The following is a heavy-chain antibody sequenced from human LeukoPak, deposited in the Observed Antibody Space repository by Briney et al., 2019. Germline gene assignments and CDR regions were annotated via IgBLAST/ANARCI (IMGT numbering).Heavy chain of an antibody. CDR1: GGSISSSSYY. CDR2: IYYSGST. D-gene: IGHD3-10*01. V-gene: IGHV4-39*01. J-gene: IGHJ4*02. Sequence: SETLSLTCTVSGGSISSSSYYWGWIRQPPGKGLEWIGSIYYSGSTYYNPSLKSRVTISVDTSKNQFSLKLSSVTAADTAVYYCAKRGRLLWFGPPLYYFDYWGQGTLVTVSS. CDR3: AKRGRLLWFGPPLYYFDY.